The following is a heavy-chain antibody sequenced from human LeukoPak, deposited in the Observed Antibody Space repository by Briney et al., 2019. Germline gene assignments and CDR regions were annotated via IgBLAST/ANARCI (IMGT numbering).Heavy chain of an antibody. V-gene: IGHV4-59*08. CDR1: GGSMSIYY. J-gene: IGHJ6*02. CDR2: IHYSGST. CDR3: ARRDYNYYGMDV. Sequence: SETLSLTGTVSGGSMSIYYWSWIRQPPGKGLEWIASIHYSGSTNYNPFVQSRVTTSVDTSKNQFSLKLSSVTAADTAVYYCARRDYNYYGMDVWGRGTTVTVSS.